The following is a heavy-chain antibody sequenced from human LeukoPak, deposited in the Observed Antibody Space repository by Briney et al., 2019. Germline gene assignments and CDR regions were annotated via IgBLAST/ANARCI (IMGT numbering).Heavy chain of an antibody. V-gene: IGHV3-9*01. CDR1: GFTFDDYA. J-gene: IGHJ6*02. CDR3: ANGVGSETSYSYGMDV. Sequence: TGGSLRLSCIASGFTFDDYAMHSLRQLPRKRLELISGINWESGSICYADSVKGRFTISRDNAKNSLYLQMNSLRPEDTAVYYCANGVGSETSYSYGMDVWGQGTAVTVSS. D-gene: IGHD3-10*01. CDR2: INWESGSI.